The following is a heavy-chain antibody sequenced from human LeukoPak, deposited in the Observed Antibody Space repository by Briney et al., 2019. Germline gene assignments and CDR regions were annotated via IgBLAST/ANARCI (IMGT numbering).Heavy chain of an antibody. CDR1: GYTFSGYY. CDR3: ARDFPYCSSTSCYPSDH. Sequence: SVKVSCKASGYTFSGYYMHWVRQAPGQGLEWMGWINPNSGGTNYAQKFQGRVTMTRDTSISTAYMELSRLRSDDTAVYYCARDFPYCSSTSCYPSDHWGQGTLVTVSS. J-gene: IGHJ5*02. V-gene: IGHV1-2*02. CDR2: INPNSGGT. D-gene: IGHD2-2*01.